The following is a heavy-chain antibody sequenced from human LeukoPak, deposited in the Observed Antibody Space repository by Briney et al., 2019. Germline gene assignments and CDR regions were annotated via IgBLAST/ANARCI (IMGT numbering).Heavy chain of an antibody. CDR2: IYHRGNT. Sequence: SETLSLTCAVSGGSISSSNWWNWVRQTPGKGLEWIGEIYHRGNTHYNPSLKSRVTMSVDTSTNQFSLRVNSVTAADTAVYYCAREGLNMVRGVIPKEAWGWFDPWGQGTLVTVSS. D-gene: IGHD3-10*01. V-gene: IGHV4-4*02. CDR1: GGSISSSNW. CDR3: AREGLNMVRGVIPKEAWGWFDP. J-gene: IGHJ5*02.